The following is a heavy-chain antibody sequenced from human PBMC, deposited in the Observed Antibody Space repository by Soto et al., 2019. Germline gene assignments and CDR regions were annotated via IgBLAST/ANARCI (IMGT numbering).Heavy chain of an antibody. CDR3: VKDGSSGWPYYYGLDV. D-gene: IGHD6-19*01. CDR1: GFTFSSYG. Sequence: QVQLVESGGGVVQPGRSLRLSCAASGFTFSSYGMHWVRQAPGKGLEWVAVISYDGSNKYYADSVKGRFTISRDNSKNTLYLQMSSLRAEDTPVYYCVKDGSSGWPYYYGLDVWGQGTTVTVSS. V-gene: IGHV3-30*18. J-gene: IGHJ6*02. CDR2: ISYDGSNK.